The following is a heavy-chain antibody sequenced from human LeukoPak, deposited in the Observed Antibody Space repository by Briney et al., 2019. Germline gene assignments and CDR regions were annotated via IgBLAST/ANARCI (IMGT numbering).Heavy chain of an antibody. CDR1: GFTFSSYS. CDR3: ARRDGYIGDAFDI. J-gene: IGHJ3*02. V-gene: IGHV3-48*04. Sequence: PGGSLRLSCAASGFTFSSYSMNWVRQAPGKGLEWVSYISRSGSTIYYADSVKGRFTISRDNAKNSLYLQMNSLRAEDTAVYYCARRDGYIGDAFDIWGQGTMVTVSS. CDR2: ISRSGSTI. D-gene: IGHD5-24*01.